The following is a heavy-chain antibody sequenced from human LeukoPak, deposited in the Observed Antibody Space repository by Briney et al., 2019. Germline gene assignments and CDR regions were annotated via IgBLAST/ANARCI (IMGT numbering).Heavy chain of an antibody. CDR2: ISSGSGYI. J-gene: IGHJ6*02. CDR1: GFPFNTYS. V-gene: IGHV3-21*01. Sequence: NPGGSLRLSCAASGFPFNTYSMNWVRQAPGKGLEWVSAISSGSGYIYYADSVKGRFTISRDNAKSSVHLQMSSLRAEDTAVYYCSGSYSYYYAMHVWGQGTTVTVSS. CDR3: SGSYSYYYAMHV.